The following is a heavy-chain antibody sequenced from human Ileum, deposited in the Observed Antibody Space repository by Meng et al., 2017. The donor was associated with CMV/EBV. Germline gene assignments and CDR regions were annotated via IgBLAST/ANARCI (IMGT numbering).Heavy chain of an antibody. CDR3: ARDRDRLNY. V-gene: IGHV3-7*01. D-gene: IGHD2-8*01. CDR1: GFTFSNYW. Sequence: GESLKISCAASGFTFSNYWMTGVRQAPGKGLEWVANIKEDGSEKKYVESVKGRFTISRDNAKNSLFLQMHSLSAEDTAVYYCARDRDRLNYWGQGALVTVSS. J-gene: IGHJ4*02. CDR2: IKEDGSEK.